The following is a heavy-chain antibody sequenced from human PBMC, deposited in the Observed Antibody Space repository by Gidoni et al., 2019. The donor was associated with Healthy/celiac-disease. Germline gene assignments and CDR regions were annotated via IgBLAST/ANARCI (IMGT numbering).Heavy chain of an antibody. CDR1: GTTLTRYY. CDR2: INPSGGST. D-gene: IGHD1-20*01. CDR3: ARGAAITARSKWAY. Sequence: QVQLVQSGAEVKKPGASVKVSCKAAGTTLTRYYMPWVRQGPGQGREWMGIINPSGGSTRYAQKFQGRFTMTRDTSTSTVYMELSSLRSEDTAVYYCARGAAITARSKWAYWGQGTLVTVSS. V-gene: IGHV1-46*01. J-gene: IGHJ4*02.